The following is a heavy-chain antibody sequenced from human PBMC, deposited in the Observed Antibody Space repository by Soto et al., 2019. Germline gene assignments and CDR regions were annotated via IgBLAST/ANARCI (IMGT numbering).Heavy chain of an antibody. J-gene: IGHJ3*02. CDR3: SREVRIFGRGLAFDI. V-gene: IGHV1-18*01. CDR1: GYTFTKYG. D-gene: IGHD3-3*01. Sequence: QVQLVQSGAEVKKPGASVKVSCKTSGYTFTKYGVNWVRQAPGQGLQWMGRINSNNGNTDYKQTLQGRLTITTDNSTSSAYMELGSLRSNDTAVYYCSREVRIFGRGLAFDIWGPGTMVTVSS. CDR2: INSNNGNT.